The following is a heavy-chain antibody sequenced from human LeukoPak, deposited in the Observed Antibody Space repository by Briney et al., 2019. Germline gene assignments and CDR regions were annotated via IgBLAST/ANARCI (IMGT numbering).Heavy chain of an antibody. Sequence: ASVKVSCKASGYTFTSYGISWVRQAPGQGLEWMGWINPNSGGTNYAQKFQGRVTMTRDTSISTAYMELSRLRSDDTAVYYCARAYDFWSGYYDWGQGTLVTVSS. J-gene: IGHJ4*02. CDR3: ARAYDFWSGYYD. V-gene: IGHV1-2*02. CDR2: INPNSGGT. CDR1: GYTFTSYG. D-gene: IGHD3-3*01.